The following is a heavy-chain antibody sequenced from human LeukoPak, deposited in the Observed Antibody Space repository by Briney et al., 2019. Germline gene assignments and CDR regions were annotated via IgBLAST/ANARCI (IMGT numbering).Heavy chain of an antibody. CDR3: ARDSPYYYGSGSYSYFDY. CDR1: GGSISSYY. CDR2: IYYSGST. J-gene: IGHJ4*02. V-gene: IGHV4-59*01. D-gene: IGHD3-10*01. Sequence: PSETLSLTCTVSGGSISSYYWSWIRQPPGKGLEWIGYIYYSGSTNYNPSLKSRVTISVDTFKNQFSLKLSSVTAADTAVYYCARDSPYYYGSGSYSYFDYWGQGTLVTVSS.